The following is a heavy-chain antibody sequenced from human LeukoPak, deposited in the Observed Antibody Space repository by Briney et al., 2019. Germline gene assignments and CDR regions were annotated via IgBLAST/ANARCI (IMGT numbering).Heavy chain of an antibody. V-gene: IGHV4-59*01. CDR3: ARHGSGWYLYYFDY. Sequence: PSETLSLTCTVSGGSISSYYWSWIRQPPGKGLEWIGYIYYSGSTNYNPSLKSRVTISVDTSKNQFSLKLSSVTAADTAVYYCARHGSGWYLYYFDYWGQGTLVTVSS. D-gene: IGHD6-19*01. J-gene: IGHJ4*02. CDR1: GGSISSYY. CDR2: IYYSGST.